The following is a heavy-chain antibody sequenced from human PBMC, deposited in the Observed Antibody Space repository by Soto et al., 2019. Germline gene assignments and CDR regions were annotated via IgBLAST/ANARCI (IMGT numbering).Heavy chain of an antibody. J-gene: IGHJ6*02. CDR2: IDPSDSYT. CDR1: GYSFTSYW. Sequence: PGESLKISCKGSGYSFTSYWISWVRQMPGKGLEWMGRIDPSDSYTNYSPSFQGHVTISADKSISTAYLQWSSLKASDTAMYYCAWLTYYYDSSGPGDYYGMDVWGQGTTVT. CDR3: AWLTYYYDSSGPGDYYGMDV. D-gene: IGHD3-22*01. V-gene: IGHV5-10-1*01.